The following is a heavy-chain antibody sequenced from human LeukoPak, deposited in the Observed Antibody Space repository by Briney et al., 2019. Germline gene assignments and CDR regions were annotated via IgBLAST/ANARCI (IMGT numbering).Heavy chain of an antibody. CDR3: ARVPFYYDNSGPDY. CDR2: IYYSGSS. CDR1: GGSISSSIHY. J-gene: IGHJ4*02. D-gene: IGHD3-22*01. V-gene: IGHV4-39*07. Sequence: SETLSLTCTVSGGSISSSIHYWGWIRQPPGKGLEWIGSIYYSGSSYYNPSLKSRATISLDTSKNQFSLKLSSVTAADTAVYYCARVPFYYDNSGPDYWGQGTLVTVSS.